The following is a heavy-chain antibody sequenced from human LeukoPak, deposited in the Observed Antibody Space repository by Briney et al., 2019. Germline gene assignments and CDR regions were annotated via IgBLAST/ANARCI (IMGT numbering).Heavy chain of an antibody. Sequence: GASVKVSCKDSGYTLSELSIHWVRQAPGKGLEWMGGYDPEDGEAFSAQKFQGRVTMTEDTSTDTAHMELSSLRSEDTAVYYCATDPYSGGRLGEFDFWGQGTLVTVSP. CDR2: YDPEDGEA. CDR3: ATDPYSGGRLGEFDF. CDR1: GYTLSELS. V-gene: IGHV1-24*01. D-gene: IGHD1-26*01. J-gene: IGHJ4*02.